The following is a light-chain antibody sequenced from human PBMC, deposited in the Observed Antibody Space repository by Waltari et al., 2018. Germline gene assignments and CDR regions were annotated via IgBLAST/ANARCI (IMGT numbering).Light chain of an antibody. J-gene: IGKJ1*01. Sequence: DIVMTQSPLSLPVTPGEPASISCRSSQSLLHSNGYNYLDWYLQKPGQSPQLLIYLGSIRAYGVPDRFSGSGSGTDFTLKISRVEAEDVGVYYCMQALQTPWTFGQGTKVEIK. CDR2: LGS. V-gene: IGKV2-28*01. CDR3: MQALQTPWT. CDR1: QSLLHSNGYNY.